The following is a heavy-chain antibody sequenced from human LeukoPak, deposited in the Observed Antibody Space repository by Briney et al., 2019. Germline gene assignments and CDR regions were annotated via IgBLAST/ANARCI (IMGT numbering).Heavy chain of an antibody. CDR2: IYSGGST. D-gene: IGHD5-12*01. Sequence: PGGSLRLSCAASGVTVSSNFLSWGRHPPGKGLGRVSEIYSGGSTYYADSVKGRFTSSRDNSKNTLYLQMNSLRAEDTAVYYCARVQVATDDFDYWGQGTLVTVSS. J-gene: IGHJ4*02. V-gene: IGHV3-53*01. CDR3: ARVQVATDDFDY. CDR1: GVTVSSNF.